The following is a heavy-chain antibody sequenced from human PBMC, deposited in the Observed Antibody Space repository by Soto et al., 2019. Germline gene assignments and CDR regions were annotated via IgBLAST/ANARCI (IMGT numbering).Heavy chain of an antibody. CDR2: ISYDGSNK. CDR1: GFTFSSYA. CDR3: ARDEGRDSSGYYYDY. J-gene: IGHJ4*02. V-gene: IGHV3-30*04. Sequence: GESLKISCAASGFTFSSYAMHWVRQAPGKGLEWVAVISYDGSNKYYGDSVKGRFTISRDNSKNTLYLQMNSLRAEDTAVYYCARDEGRDSSGYYYDYWGQGTLVTVSS. D-gene: IGHD3-22*01.